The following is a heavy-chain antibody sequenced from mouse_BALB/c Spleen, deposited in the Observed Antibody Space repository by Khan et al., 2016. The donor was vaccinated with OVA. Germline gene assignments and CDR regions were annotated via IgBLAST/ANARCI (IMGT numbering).Heavy chain of an antibody. CDR1: GYTFTSYT. Sequence: QVQLQQSGTELVKPGASVKMSCKASGYTFTSYTMPWVTQRPGQGLEWIGYINPSSGYTKFNQKFKGKATLPADNPSSTAYMELSSLTSEDSAVYYCARKSTRASYWGQGTTLTVSS. CDR3: ARKSTRASY. CDR2: INPSSGYT. V-gene: IGHV1-4*01. J-gene: IGHJ2*01. D-gene: IGHD3-1*01.